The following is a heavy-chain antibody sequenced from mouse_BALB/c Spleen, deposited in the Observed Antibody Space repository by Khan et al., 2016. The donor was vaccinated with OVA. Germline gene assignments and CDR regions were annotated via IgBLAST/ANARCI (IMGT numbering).Heavy chain of an antibody. J-gene: IGHJ3*01. CDR1: GFSLTTYG. D-gene: IGHD2-14*01. Sequence: QVQLKQSGPGLVQPSQSLSITCTVSGFSLTTYGVHWVRQSPGKGLEWLGLIWSGGNTDYNAAFISRLSITKDNSKSQVFFKMNSLQADDTAMYSCARNSYMYYFTYWGQGTLVTVSA. V-gene: IGHV2-2*01. CDR2: IWSGGNT. CDR3: ARNSYMYYFTY.